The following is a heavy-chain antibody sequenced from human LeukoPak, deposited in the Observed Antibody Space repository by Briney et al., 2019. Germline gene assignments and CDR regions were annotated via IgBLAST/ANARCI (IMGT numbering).Heavy chain of an antibody. Sequence: GGSLRLSCAASGFTFDDYGMSWVRQAPGKGLEWVSGINCDGGSTGYADSVKGRFTISRDNAKNSLYLQMNSLRAEDTAFYYCVRNHLSGYDRGGDYWGQGTLVTVSS. D-gene: IGHD5-12*01. CDR3: VRNHLSGYDRGGDY. V-gene: IGHV3-20*04. J-gene: IGHJ4*02. CDR1: GFTFDDYG. CDR2: INCDGGST.